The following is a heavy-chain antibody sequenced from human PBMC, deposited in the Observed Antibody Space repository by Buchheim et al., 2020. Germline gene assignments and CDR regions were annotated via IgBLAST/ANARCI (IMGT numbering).Heavy chain of an antibody. CDR3: AKGYDFWSGSLEC. Sequence: EVQLLESGGGLVQPGGSLRLSCAASVFSFSGYAMSWVRQAPGRGLECVSSICCSGGTTFYAHSVKGRFSISRDNSQNPLFLQMNSLRAEDTAVYFCAKGYDFWSGSLECWGQGTL. D-gene: IGHD3-3*01. J-gene: IGHJ4*02. CDR2: ICCSGGTT. V-gene: IGHV3-23*01. CDR1: VFSFSGYA.